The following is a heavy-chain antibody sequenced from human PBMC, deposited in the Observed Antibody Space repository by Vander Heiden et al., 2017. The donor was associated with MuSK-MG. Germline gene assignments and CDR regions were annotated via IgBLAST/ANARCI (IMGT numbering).Heavy chain of an antibody. CDR3: ARQDRHSKDPLDY. CDR2: IYYSGST. CDR1: GGSISSSSYY. D-gene: IGHD6-13*01. Sequence: QLQLQESGPGLVKPSETLSLTCTVPGGSISSSSYYWRWIRQPPGKGLEWIGSIYYSGSTYYNPSLKSRVPISVDTSKNQFSLKLSSVTAADTAVYYCARQDRHSKDPLDYWGQGTLVTVSS. V-gene: IGHV4-39*01. J-gene: IGHJ4*02.